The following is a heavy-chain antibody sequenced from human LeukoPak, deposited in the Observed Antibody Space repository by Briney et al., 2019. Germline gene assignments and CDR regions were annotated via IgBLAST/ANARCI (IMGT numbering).Heavy chain of an antibody. CDR1: GFTSSNYG. CDR3: ARDGDSSSSGHYYFYVDV. V-gene: IGHV3-21*01. CDR2: ITSSSSYI. J-gene: IGHJ6*03. D-gene: IGHD6-6*01. Sequence: GGSLRLSCAASGFTSSNYGMNWVRQAPGQGLEWVSSITSSSSYIYYADSVKGRFTISRDNAKKSLYLQLKSLRGDDTAVYYCARDGDSSSSGHYYFYVDVWGKGTTVTVSS.